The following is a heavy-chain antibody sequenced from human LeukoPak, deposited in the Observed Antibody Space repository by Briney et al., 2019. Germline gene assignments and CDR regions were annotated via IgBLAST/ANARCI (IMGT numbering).Heavy chain of an antibody. D-gene: IGHD6-13*01. V-gene: IGHV4-59*01. J-gene: IGHJ6*02. CDR3: ARDGAYSSSWYWSYGIDV. CDR2: IYYSGST. Sequence: SETLSLTCTVSGGSISSYYWSWIRQPPGKGLEWIGYIYYSGSTNYNPSLKSRVTISVDTSKNQFSLKLSSVTAADTAVYYCARDGAYSSSWYWSYGIDVWGQGTTVTVSS. CDR1: GGSISSYY.